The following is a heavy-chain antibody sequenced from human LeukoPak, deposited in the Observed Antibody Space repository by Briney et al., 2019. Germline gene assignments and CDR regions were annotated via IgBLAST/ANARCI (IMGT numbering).Heavy chain of an antibody. Sequence: ASVKVSCKASGYTFTGYYMHWVRQAPGQGLEWMGWINPNSGGTNYAQKFQGRVTMTRDTSISTAYMELSRLRSEDTAVYYCARMGPPTVTTGYYYYGMDVWGQGTTVTVSS. CDR2: INPNSGGT. D-gene: IGHD4-17*01. J-gene: IGHJ6*02. V-gene: IGHV1-2*02. CDR1: GYTFTGYY. CDR3: ARMGPPTVTTGYYYYGMDV.